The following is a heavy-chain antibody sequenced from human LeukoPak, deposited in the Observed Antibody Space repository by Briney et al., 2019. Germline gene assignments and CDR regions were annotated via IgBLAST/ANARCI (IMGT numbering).Heavy chain of an antibody. CDR2: IIPILGTA. CDR3: ARDRYSDSRGTYYESGY. J-gene: IGHJ4*02. D-gene: IGHD3-22*01. V-gene: IGHV1-69*05. Sequence: SVTVSCKTSGGTFSNYAITWVRQAPGQGLEWMGGIIPILGTANYAQKFQGRVSITTDEPTTTAYMELSRLTSEDTAVYYCARDRYSDSRGTYYESGYWGQGTLVTVSS. CDR1: GGTFSNYA.